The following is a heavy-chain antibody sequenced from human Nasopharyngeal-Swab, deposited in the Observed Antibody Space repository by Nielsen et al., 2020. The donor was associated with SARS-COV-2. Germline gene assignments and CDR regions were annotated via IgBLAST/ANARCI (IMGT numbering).Heavy chain of an antibody. Sequence: GESLKISCAASGFTFSSYSMNWVRQAPGKGLEWVSYISSSSTIYYADSVKGRFTISRDNSKNTLYLQMNSLRAEDTAVYYCARARSGSYYSDFDYWGQGTLVTVSS. J-gene: IGHJ4*02. CDR1: GFTFSSYS. D-gene: IGHD3-10*01. CDR3: ARARSGSYYSDFDY. CDR2: ISSSSTI. V-gene: IGHV3-48*01.